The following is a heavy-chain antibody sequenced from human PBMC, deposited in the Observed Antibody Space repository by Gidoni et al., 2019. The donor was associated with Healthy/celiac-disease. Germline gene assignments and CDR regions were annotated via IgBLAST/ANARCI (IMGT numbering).Heavy chain of an antibody. Sequence: QVQPVQSGAEVKKQGSSFTLSCNAARGAYSSYAISGVRPARGQGLEWRGGIIPIFGTANYAQKFQGRVTITADESTSTAYMELSSLRSEDTAVYYCAREQRPGDYYYGMDVWGQGTTVTVSS. CDR1: RGAYSSYA. J-gene: IGHJ6*02. CDR3: AREQRPGDYYYGMDV. CDR2: IIPIFGTA. V-gene: IGHV1-69*01.